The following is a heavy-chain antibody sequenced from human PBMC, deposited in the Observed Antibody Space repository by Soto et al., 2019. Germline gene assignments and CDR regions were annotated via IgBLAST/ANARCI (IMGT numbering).Heavy chain of an antibody. D-gene: IGHD5-18*01. CDR1: GGSISSGGYS. Sequence: SETLSLTCAVSGGSISSGGYSWIWIRQPPGKGLEWIGYIYHSGSTYYNPSLKSRVTISVDRSKNQFSLKLSSVTAADTAVYYCARQVDTAMELDYWGQGTLVTVSS. CDR3: ARQVDTAMELDY. J-gene: IGHJ4*02. CDR2: IYHSGST. V-gene: IGHV4-30-2*01.